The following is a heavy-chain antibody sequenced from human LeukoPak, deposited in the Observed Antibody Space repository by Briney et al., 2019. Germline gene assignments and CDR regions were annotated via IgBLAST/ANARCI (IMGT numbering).Heavy chain of an antibody. D-gene: IGHD6-13*01. CDR2: IIPILGIA. J-gene: IGHJ4*02. CDR3: ARDQGIAAAGTFDY. CDR1: GGTFSSYA. V-gene: IGHV1-69*04. Sequence: SVKVSCKASGGTFSSYAISWVRQAPGQGLEWMGRIIPILGIANYAQKFQGRVTITADKSTSTAYMELSSLRSEGTAVYYCARDQGIAAAGTFDYWGQGTLVTVSS.